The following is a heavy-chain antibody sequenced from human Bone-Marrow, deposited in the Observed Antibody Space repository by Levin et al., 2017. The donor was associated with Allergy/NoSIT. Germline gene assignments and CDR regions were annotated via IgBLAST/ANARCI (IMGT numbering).Heavy chain of an antibody. D-gene: IGHD2-15*01. CDR3: AKGGYCSGGTCQEHYFDY. J-gene: IGHJ4*02. Sequence: GGSLRLSCAASGFTFTNYGMHWLRQAPGKGLEWVAVISYDGSNNYYADSVKGRFTISRDNSKNTLYLQMNTLGPEDTAAYYCAKGGYCSGGTCQEHYFDYWGQGTLVTVSS. CDR2: ISYDGSNN. CDR1: GFTFTNYG. V-gene: IGHV3-30*18.